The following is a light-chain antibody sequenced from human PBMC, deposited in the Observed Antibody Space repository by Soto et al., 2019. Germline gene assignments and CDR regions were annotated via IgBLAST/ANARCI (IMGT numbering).Light chain of an antibody. CDR3: QKYSSVPV. V-gene: IGKV1-27*01. CDR1: QGIRNF. CDR2: AAS. J-gene: IGKJ3*01. Sequence: DIQMTQSPTSLSASVGDRVTITCRASQGIRNFVAWYQQKPGKAPKLLIYAASTLQSGVPFRFSGSGSGTNFTLTINSLQAEDVATYFCQKYSSVPVFGPGTKVEIK.